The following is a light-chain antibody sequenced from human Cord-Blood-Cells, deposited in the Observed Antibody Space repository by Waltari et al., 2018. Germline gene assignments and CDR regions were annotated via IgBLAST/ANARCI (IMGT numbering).Light chain of an antibody. CDR3: SSYTSSSTLV. J-gene: IGLJ3*02. CDR2: DVS. Sequence: QSALPQHASVSGSPGQSITISCPGTSRDVGGYNYVSWYQQHPGKDPKLMIYDVSNRPSWVSNRSAGSKSGNTASLTISGLQAEYEADYYCSSYTSSSTLVFGGGTKLTVL. CDR1: SRDVGGYNY. V-gene: IGLV2-14*01.